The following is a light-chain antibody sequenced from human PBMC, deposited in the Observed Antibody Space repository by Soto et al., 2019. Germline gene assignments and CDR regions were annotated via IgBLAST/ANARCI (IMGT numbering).Light chain of an antibody. V-gene: IGLV2-14*01. Sequence: QSALTQPASVSGSPGQSITISCTGTSSDVGGYNYVSWYQQHPGKAPKLMIYDVSNRPSGVSNRFSGSKSGNTASPTISGLQAEDEADYYCSSYTSSSPPLYVFGTGTKVTVL. CDR1: SSDVGGYNY. CDR3: SSYTSSSPPLYV. CDR2: DVS. J-gene: IGLJ1*01.